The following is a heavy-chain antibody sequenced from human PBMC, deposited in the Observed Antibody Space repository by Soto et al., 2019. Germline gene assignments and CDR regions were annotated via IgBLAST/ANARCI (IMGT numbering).Heavy chain of an antibody. Sequence: GGSLRLSCTASGFTFGDYAMNWLRQAPGKGLEWIGFIRNKAFGGTTEYATSVKGRFSISRDDSKGIAYLLMSSLKVEDTAVYCCTTASVRGSTWYFRYWGQGSLVTVSS. CDR1: GFTFGDYA. V-gene: IGHV3-49*03. CDR3: TTASVRGSTWYFRY. D-gene: IGHD2-15*01. CDR2: IRNKAFGGTT. J-gene: IGHJ4*02.